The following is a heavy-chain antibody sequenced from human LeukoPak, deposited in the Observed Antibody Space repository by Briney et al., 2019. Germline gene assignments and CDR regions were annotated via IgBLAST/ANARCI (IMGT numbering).Heavy chain of an antibody. CDR2: IKSKTDGGTT. Sequence: GGSLRLSCAASGSTFSNAWMSWVRQAPGKGLEWVGRIKSKTDGGTTDYAAPVIGRFTISRDDSKNTLYLQMNSLKTEDTAVYYCTTAEVPPHYSNYVWYFDYWGQGTLVTVSS. D-gene: IGHD4-11*01. J-gene: IGHJ4*02. CDR1: GSTFSNAW. V-gene: IGHV3-15*01. CDR3: TTAEVPPHYSNYVWYFDY.